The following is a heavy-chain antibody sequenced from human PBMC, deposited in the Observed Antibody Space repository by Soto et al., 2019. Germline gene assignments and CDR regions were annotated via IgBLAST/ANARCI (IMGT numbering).Heavy chain of an antibody. CDR1: CGSISSAGYF. J-gene: IGHJ5*02. CDR3: ARVSSTSPNWFDP. V-gene: IGHV4-31*11. D-gene: IGHD2-2*01. Sequence: SETLSLTCAVSCGSISSAGYFWSWIRQHPGKGLEWIGNIYYSGSTYYNPSLKSRVTISVETSKSQFSLKLNSVTAADTAVYYCARVSSTSPNWFDPWGQGTLVTVSS. CDR2: IYYSGST.